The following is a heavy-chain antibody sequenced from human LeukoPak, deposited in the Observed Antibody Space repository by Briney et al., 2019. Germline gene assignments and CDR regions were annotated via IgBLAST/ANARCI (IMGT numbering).Heavy chain of an antibody. CDR1: GGSVSSGSYY. V-gene: IGHV4-61*01. D-gene: IGHD2-2*02. CDR2: IYYSGST. CDR3: ARDHCSSTSCHNRYFDL. Sequence: SETLSLTCTVSGGSVSSGSYYWSWIRQPPGKGLEWIGYIYYSGSTNYNPSLKSRVTISVDTSKNQFSLKLSSVTAADTAVYYCARDHCSSTSCHNRYFDLWGRGTLVTVSS. J-gene: IGHJ2*01.